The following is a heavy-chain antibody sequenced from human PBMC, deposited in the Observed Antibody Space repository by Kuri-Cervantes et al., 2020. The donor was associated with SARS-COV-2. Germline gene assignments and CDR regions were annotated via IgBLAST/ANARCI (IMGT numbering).Heavy chain of an antibody. J-gene: IGHJ6*03. D-gene: IGHD3-10*01. CDR3: ARGSNYYYYYYMDV. V-gene: IGHV1-69*10. CDR2: IIPILGIA. CDR1: GYTFTSYG. Sequence: SVKVSCKASGYTFTSYGISWVRQAPGQGLEWMGWIIPILGIANYAQKFQGRVTITADKSTSTAYMELSSLRSEDTAVYYCARGSNYYYYYYMDVWGKGTTVTVSS.